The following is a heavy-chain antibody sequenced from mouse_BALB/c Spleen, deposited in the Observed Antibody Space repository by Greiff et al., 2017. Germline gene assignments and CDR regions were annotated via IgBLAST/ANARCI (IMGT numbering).Heavy chain of an antibody. CDR2: ISSGGST. D-gene: IGHD1-1*01. V-gene: IGHV5-6-5*01. Sequence: EVKLMESGGGLVKPGGSLKLSCAASGFTFSSYAMSWVRQTPEKRLEWVASISSGGSTYYPDSVKGRFTISRDNARNILYLQMSSLRSEDTAMYYCARGYYYGSSLFDYWGQGTTLTVSS. CDR1: GFTFSSYA. CDR3: ARGYYYGSSLFDY. J-gene: IGHJ2*01.